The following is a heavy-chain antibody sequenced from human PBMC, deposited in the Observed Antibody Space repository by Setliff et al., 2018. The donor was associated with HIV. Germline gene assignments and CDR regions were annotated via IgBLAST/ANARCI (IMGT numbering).Heavy chain of an antibody. J-gene: IGHJ3*01. CDR1: GYNFISYY. Sequence: KISCKASGYNFISYYIGWVRQMPGKGLEWMGIIYPGDSDTRYGPSFEGQVTISADWSITTAFLQWNSLKASDTAMYYCARRPVSDTFDVWGQGTMVTVSS. CDR3: ARRPVSDTFDV. V-gene: IGHV5-51*01. CDR2: IYPGDSDT.